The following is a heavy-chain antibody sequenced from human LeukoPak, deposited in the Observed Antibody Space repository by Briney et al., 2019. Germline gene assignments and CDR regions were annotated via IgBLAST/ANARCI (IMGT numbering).Heavy chain of an antibody. J-gene: IGHJ6*03. CDR2: INPGDSDT. Sequence: GESLKISCKVSGYSFNTYWIGWVRQMPGKGLEGMGIINPGDSDTRYSPSFQGQVTISADKSISTAYLQWSSLKASDTAMYYCARTHRPISGGFSVSPYYYMDVWGKGTTVTVSS. CDR3: ARTHRPISGGFSVSPYYYMDV. D-gene: IGHD2-15*01. CDR1: GYSFNTYW. V-gene: IGHV5-51*01.